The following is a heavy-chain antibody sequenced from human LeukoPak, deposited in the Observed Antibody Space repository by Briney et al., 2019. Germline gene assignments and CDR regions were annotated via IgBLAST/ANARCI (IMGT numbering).Heavy chain of an antibody. CDR3: AGGIGGFYDSSGYYNY. Sequence: PGGSLRLSCAASGFTVSSNYMGWVRQTPGKGLEWVSVIYSGVTTYYAESVKGRFTISRDNSKNTLFLQMNSLRAEDTAVYYCAGGIGGFYDSSGYYNYWGQGTLVTVSS. CDR1: GFTVSSNY. CDR2: IYSGVTT. J-gene: IGHJ4*02. D-gene: IGHD3-22*01. V-gene: IGHV3-53*01.